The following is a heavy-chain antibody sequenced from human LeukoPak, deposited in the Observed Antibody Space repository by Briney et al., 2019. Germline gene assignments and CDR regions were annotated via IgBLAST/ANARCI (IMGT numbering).Heavy chain of an antibody. J-gene: IGHJ5*02. D-gene: IGHD2-2*01. CDR1: GDSITTYF. V-gene: IGHV4-59*01. Sequence: SETLSLTCTVSGDSITTYFWSWIRQPPGKGLEWIGYIYYSGTTNYNPSLKSRVTISVDTSKSQVSLKLSSVTAADTAVYYCARDRAMPTAPGYWFGPWGQGTLVTVSS. CDR3: ARDRAMPTAPGYWFGP. CDR2: IYYSGTT.